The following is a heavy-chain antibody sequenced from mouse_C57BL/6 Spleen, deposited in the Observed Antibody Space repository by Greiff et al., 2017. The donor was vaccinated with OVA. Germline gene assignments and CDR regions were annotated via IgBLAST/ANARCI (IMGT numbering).Heavy chain of an antibody. CDR3: TRIWPFAY. CDR2: IDPETGGT. CDR1: GYTFTDYE. Sequence: QVQLQQSGAELVRPGASVTLSCKASGYTFTDYEMHWVKQTPVHGLAWIGAIDPETGGTAYNQKFKGKAILTVDTSSSTAYMERRSLTSEDSAVYYCTRIWPFAYWGKGTLVTVSA. V-gene: IGHV1-15*01. J-gene: IGHJ3*01.